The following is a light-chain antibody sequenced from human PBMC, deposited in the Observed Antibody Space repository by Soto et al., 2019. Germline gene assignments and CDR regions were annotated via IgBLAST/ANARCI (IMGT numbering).Light chain of an antibody. CDR3: QQLFMYPPT. V-gene: IGKV1-9*01. Sequence: IQLTQSPSSLSASVGDRVTITCRASQGIINYLAWYQQKPGKAPKLLIYGASTLRSGVPSRFGGSGSGTDCTLTVSSLQPEDFATYSGQQLFMYPPTFGPGTKVDIK. J-gene: IGKJ3*01. CDR1: QGIINY. CDR2: GAS.